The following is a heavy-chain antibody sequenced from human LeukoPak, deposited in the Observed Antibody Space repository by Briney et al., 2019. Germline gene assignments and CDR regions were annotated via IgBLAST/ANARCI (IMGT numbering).Heavy chain of an antibody. V-gene: IGHV3-48*02. Sequence: GGSLRLSCAASGFTFSTSGLGWVRQAPGKGLEWLSYITSSTKTMYIDSVQGRFTISRDNAKNSLYLQMNSLRDEDTAVYYCAREDPSEYGSIDYWGQGGLLTDPS. CDR1: GFTFSTSG. CDR2: ITSSTKTM. D-gene: IGHD3-10*01. J-gene: IGHJ4*02. CDR3: AREDPSEYGSIDY.